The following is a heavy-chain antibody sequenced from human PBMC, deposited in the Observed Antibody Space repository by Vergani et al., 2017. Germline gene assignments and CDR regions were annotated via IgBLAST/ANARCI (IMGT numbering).Heavy chain of an antibody. Sequence: QVQLVESGGGLVKPGGSLRLSCAASGFTFSDYYMSWIRQAPGKGLEWVSYISSSSSYTNYADSVKGRFTISRDNAKNSLYLQMNSLRAEDTAVYYCARQPWIQLRSYYYGMDVWGQGTTVTVSS. CDR1: GFTFSDYY. J-gene: IGHJ6*02. CDR3: ARQPWIQLRSYYYGMDV. V-gene: IGHV3-11*05. D-gene: IGHD5-18*01. CDR2: ISSSSSYT.